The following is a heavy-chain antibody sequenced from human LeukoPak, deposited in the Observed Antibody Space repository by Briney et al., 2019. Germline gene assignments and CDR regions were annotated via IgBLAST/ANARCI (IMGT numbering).Heavy chain of an antibody. CDR2: INQGGSDK. V-gene: IGHV3-7*01. D-gene: IGHD1-14*01. CDR1: GFTFSGHW. CDR3: TRDRSRAEDD. Sequence: GGSLRLSCAASGFTFSGHWMSWVRQAPGKGLEWVANINQGGSDKYYVGSVKGRFNISKDNANNLLYLQMNSLRGEDTAVYYCTRDRSRAEDDWGQGTLVTVSS. J-gene: IGHJ4*02.